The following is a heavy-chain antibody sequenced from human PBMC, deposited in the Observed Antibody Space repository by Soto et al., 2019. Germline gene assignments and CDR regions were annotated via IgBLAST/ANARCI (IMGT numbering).Heavy chain of an antibody. Sequence: ASVKVSCKASGYTFTSYAMHWVRQAPGQRLEWMGWTNAGSGNTKYSQKFQGRVTITRDTSASTAYMELSSLRSEDTAVYYCASLGYFRSYYFDYWGQGTLVTVSS. CDR1: GYTFTSYA. V-gene: IGHV1-3*01. J-gene: IGHJ4*02. CDR2: TNAGSGNT. D-gene: IGHD1-26*01. CDR3: ASLGYFRSYYFDY.